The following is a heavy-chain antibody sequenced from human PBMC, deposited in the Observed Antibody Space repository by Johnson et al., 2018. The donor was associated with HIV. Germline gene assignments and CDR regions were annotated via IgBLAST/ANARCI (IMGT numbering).Heavy chain of an antibody. Sequence: VQLVESGGGLVQPGVSLRPSSVVSGFTVSSYYMSWVRQAPGKGLEWVSIVFSGGETYYAESVKGTFTTSRDNFKNTVYLQMNSLRGEDTGVYYCAREKAWIQMWDDAFDVWGQGTVVTVSP. CDR2: VFSGGET. V-gene: IGHV3-66*01. J-gene: IGHJ3*01. CDR1: GFTVSSYY. D-gene: IGHD5-18*01. CDR3: AREKAWIQMWDDAFDV.